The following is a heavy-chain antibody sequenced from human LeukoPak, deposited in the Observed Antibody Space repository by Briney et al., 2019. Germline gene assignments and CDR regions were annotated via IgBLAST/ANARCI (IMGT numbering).Heavy chain of an antibody. D-gene: IGHD5/OR15-5a*01. V-gene: IGHV3-23*01. CDR3: AKNSLRRTYFDY. Sequence: LGGSLRLSCAASGFTFSSYAMSWVRQAPGQGLEWVSAISGSGGSTYYADSVKGRFTISRDNSKNTLYLQMNSLRAEDTAVYYCAKNSLRRTYFDYWGQGTLVTVSS. CDR2: ISGSGGST. J-gene: IGHJ4*02. CDR1: GFTFSSYA.